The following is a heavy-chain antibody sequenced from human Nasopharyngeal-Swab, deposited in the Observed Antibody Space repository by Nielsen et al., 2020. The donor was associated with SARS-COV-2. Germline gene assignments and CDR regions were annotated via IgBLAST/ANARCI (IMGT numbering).Heavy chain of an antibody. V-gene: IGHV1-46*01. CDR1: GYTFTNYS. CDR3: AREGSSEDIVVVAASMEGWFDP. J-gene: IGHJ5*02. CDR2: INPSGGSP. D-gene: IGHD2-2*01. Sequence: ASVKVSCTASGYTFTNYSMHWVLQAPGQGLESMGIINPSGGSPTYAQNFQGRVTMTTDTSTSTVYMELSCLRSEDTAVYYCAREGSSEDIVVVAASMEGWFDPWGQGTLVTVSS.